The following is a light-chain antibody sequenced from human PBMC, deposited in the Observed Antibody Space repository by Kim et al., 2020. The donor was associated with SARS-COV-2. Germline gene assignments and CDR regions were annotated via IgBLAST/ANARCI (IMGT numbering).Light chain of an antibody. V-gene: IGKV3-20*01. CDR3: QQYNSSPGT. Sequence: EIVLTQSPGTLSLSPGERATLSCRASQSVSSNSLAWYQQKPGQSPRLVIYDASRRASGTPDRLSGSGSGTDFTLTISRLEPEDFAVYYCQQYNSSPGTFGQGTKVDIK. CDR1: QSVSSNS. J-gene: IGKJ1*01. CDR2: DAS.